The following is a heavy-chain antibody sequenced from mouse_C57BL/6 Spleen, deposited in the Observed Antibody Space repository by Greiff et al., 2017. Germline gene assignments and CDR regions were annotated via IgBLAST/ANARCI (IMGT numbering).Heavy chain of an antibody. CDR2: IYPRSGNT. V-gene: IGHV1-81*01. Sequence: QVQLKESGAELARPGASVKLSCKASGYTFTSYGISWVKQRTGQGLEWIGEIYPRSGNTYYNEKFKGKATLTADKSSSTAYMELRSLTSEDSAVYFCASQHYYGSRGGYFDGWGTGTTVTVSS. J-gene: IGHJ1*03. D-gene: IGHD1-1*01. CDR1: GYTFTSYG. CDR3: ASQHYYGSRGGYFDG.